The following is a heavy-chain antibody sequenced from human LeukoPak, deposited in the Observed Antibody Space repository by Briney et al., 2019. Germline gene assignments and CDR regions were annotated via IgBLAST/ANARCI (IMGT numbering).Heavy chain of an antibody. CDR3: AREHGRSGYFDY. V-gene: IGHV3-66*02. D-gene: IGHD3-22*01. J-gene: IGHJ4*02. Sequence: GGSLRLSCAASGFAFSSYWMSWVRQAPGKGLEWVSVIYSGGSTYYADSVKGRFTISRDNSKNTLYLQLNSLRVEDTAVYYCAREHGRSGYFDYWGQGTLVSVSS. CDR2: IYSGGST. CDR1: GFAFSSYW.